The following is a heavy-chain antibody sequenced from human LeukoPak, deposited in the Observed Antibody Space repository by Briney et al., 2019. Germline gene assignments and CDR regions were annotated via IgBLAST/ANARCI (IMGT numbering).Heavy chain of an antibody. V-gene: IGHV4-30-4*01. D-gene: IGHD3-22*01. CDR3: ARVDSSPHYFDY. Sequence: SETLSLTCTVSGGPISSGDYYWSWIRQPPGKGLEWIGYIYYSGSTYYNPSLKSRVTISVDTSKNQFSLKLSSVTAADTAVYYCARVDSSPHYFDYWGQGTLVTVSS. CDR1: GGPISSGDYY. J-gene: IGHJ4*02. CDR2: IYYSGST.